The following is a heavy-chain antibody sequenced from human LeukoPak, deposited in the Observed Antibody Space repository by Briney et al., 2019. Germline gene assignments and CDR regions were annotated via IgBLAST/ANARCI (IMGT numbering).Heavy chain of an antibody. D-gene: IGHD2-21*02. CDR2: IYHSGST. V-gene: IGHV4-38-2*02. Sequence: SETLSLTCTVSGYSISSGYYWGWIRQPPGKGLEWIGSIYHSGSTYYNPSLKSRVTISVDTSKNQFSLKLSSVTAADTAVYYCARETYCGADCYSGFDYWGQGTLVTVSS. CDR1: GYSISSGYY. CDR3: ARETYCGADCYSGFDY. J-gene: IGHJ4*02.